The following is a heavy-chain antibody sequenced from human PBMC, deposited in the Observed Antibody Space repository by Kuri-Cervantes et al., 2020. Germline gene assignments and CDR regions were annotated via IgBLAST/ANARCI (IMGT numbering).Heavy chain of an antibody. V-gene: IGHV1-8*01. CDR3: ARTLAARITIFGGVIHPPQKCYFDY. CDR1: GYTFTSYD. Sequence: ASVKVSCKASGYTFTSYDINWVRQATGQGLEWMGWMNPNSGNTGYAQKFQGRVTMTRNTSISTAYMELSSLRSEDTAVYYCARTLAARITIFGGVIHPPQKCYFDYWGQGTLVTVSS. D-gene: IGHD3-3*01. CDR2: MNPNSGNT. J-gene: IGHJ4*02.